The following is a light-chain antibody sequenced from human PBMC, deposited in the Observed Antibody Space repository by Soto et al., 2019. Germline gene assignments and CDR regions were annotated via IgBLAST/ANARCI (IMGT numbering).Light chain of an antibody. V-gene: IGKV3-20*01. J-gene: IGKJ2*02. CDR2: GAS. CDR3: QQYGSSPST. CDR1: QSVSSSY. Sequence: EIVLTQSPGTLSLSPGERATLSCRASQSVSSSYLAWYQQKPGQAPRLLIYGASSRATGIPDRFSGSGSETDFTLTISRQEPEDFAVYYCQQYGSSPSTFGQGTKLEIK.